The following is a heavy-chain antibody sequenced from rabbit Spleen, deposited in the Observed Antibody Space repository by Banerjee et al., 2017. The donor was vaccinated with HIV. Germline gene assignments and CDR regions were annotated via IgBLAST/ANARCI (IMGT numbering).Heavy chain of an antibody. J-gene: IGHJ4*02. D-gene: IGHD1-1*01. Sequence: QSVEESGGRLVTPGTPLTLTCTVSGFSLSNYAITWVRQAPGKGLQYIGIIDGSGITYFATWAKGRFAISKTSTTVDLKLTSPTTEDTATYFCARVNAVYDGGPADGYYDFNIWGPGTLVTVS. CDR3: ARVNAVYDGGPADGYYDFNI. CDR1: GFSLSNYA. CDR2: IDGSGIT. V-gene: IGHV1S69*01.